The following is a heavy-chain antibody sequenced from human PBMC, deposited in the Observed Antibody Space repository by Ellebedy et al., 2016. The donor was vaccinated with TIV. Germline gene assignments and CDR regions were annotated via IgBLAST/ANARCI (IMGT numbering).Heavy chain of an antibody. J-gene: IGHJ4*02. CDR1: GYSFTSYW. V-gene: IGHV5-51*01. CDR3: ARQYSSSSTWDFDY. CDR2: IYPGDSDT. Sequence: GESLKISXKGSGYSFTSYWIGWVRQMPGKGLEWMGIIYPGDSDTRYSPSFQGQVTISADKSINTAYLQWSSLKASDTAMYYCARQYSSSSTWDFDYWGQGTLVTVSS. D-gene: IGHD6-6*01.